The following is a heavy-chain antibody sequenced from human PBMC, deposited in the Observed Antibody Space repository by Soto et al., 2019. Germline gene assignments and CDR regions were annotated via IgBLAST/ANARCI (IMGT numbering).Heavy chain of an antibody. CDR3: ARDQRIAAAGKALGY. CDR2: INAGNGNT. D-gene: IGHD6-13*01. Sequence: QVQLVQSGAEVKKPGASVKVSCKASGYTFTSYAMHWVRQAPGQRLEWMGWINAGNGNTKYSQKFQGRVTITRDTSASTAYMELCSLRSEDTAVYYCARDQRIAAAGKALGYWGQGTLVTVSS. V-gene: IGHV1-3*01. J-gene: IGHJ4*02. CDR1: GYTFTSYA.